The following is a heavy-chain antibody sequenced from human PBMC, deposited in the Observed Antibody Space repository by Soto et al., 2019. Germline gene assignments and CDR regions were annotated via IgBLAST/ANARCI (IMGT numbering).Heavy chain of an antibody. J-gene: IGHJ6*03. Sequence: GASVKVSCKASGYTFTSYDINWVRQATGQGLEWMGWMNPNSGNTGYAQKFQGRVTMTRNTSISTAYMELSSLRSEDTAVYYCAILYGSGMAYYYYMDVWGKGTTVTVSS. CDR1: GYTFTSYD. CDR3: AILYGSGMAYYYYMDV. D-gene: IGHD3-10*01. V-gene: IGHV1-8*01. CDR2: MNPNSGNT.